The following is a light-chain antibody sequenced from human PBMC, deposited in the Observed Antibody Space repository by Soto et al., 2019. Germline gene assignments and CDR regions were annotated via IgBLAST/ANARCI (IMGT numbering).Light chain of an antibody. J-gene: IGKJ1*01. V-gene: IGKV3-20*01. CDR2: GAS. CDR3: QQYGGSPRT. Sequence: EIVLTQSPGTLSLSPWEGDNLSCRASQSINSFLAWYQQRRGQAPRLLIHGASNRATGIPDRFSGSGSGTDFTLTISRLEPEDFAVYYCQQYGGSPRTFGQGTKVDIK. CDR1: QSINSF.